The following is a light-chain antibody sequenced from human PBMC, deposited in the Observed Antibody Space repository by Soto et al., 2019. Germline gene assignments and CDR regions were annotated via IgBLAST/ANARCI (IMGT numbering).Light chain of an antibody. Sequence: EIVMTQSPATVSVSPGERATLSCRATQSVGSSLAWYQQKPGQAPRLLIYGASTRASGIPARFSGSVSGTDFTLTISSLQSEDFAVYYCQQYSNWPPITFGQGTRLEIK. V-gene: IGKV3-15*01. J-gene: IGKJ5*01. CDR1: QSVGSS. CDR2: GAS. CDR3: QQYSNWPPIT.